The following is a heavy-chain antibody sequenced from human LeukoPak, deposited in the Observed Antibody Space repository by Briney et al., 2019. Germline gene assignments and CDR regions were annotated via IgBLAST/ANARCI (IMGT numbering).Heavy chain of an antibody. Sequence: SETLSLTCTVSGGSISSSSYYWGWIRQPPGKGLEWIGSIYYSGSTYYNPSLKSRVTISVDTSKNQLSLKLSSVTAADTAVYYCAREWGYDSSGYWKSLDYWGQGTLVTVSS. J-gene: IGHJ4*02. CDR2: IYYSGST. D-gene: IGHD3-22*01. V-gene: IGHV4-39*07. CDR1: GGSISSSSYY. CDR3: AREWGYDSSGYWKSLDY.